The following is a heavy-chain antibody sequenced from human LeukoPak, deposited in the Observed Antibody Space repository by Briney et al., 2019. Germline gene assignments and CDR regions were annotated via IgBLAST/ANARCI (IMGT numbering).Heavy chain of an antibody. CDR3: AKSSYYDSSGYYRGYYFDY. D-gene: IGHD3-22*01. Sequence: GGSLRLSCAASGFTFSTYAMSWVRQAPGKGLEWVSAISGSGGSTNYADSVKGRVTVSRDNSKSTLYLQMNSLRAEDTAVYYCAKSSYYDSSGYYRGYYFDYWSQGTLVTVSS. J-gene: IGHJ4*02. V-gene: IGHV3-23*01. CDR1: GFTFSTYA. CDR2: ISGSGGST.